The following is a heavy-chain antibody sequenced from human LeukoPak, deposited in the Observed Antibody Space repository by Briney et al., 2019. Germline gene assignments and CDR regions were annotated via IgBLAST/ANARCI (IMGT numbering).Heavy chain of an antibody. CDR2: ISGSGDNT. D-gene: IGHD3-3*01. CDR3: ARDGGYDFWSGYYQDY. Sequence: GGSLRLSCAASGFTFSSYAMSWVRQAPGKGLEWVSGISGSGDNTYYADSVKGRFTISRDNSKNTLYLQMNSLRAEDTAVYYCARDGGYDFWSGYYQDYWGQGTLVTVSS. V-gene: IGHV3-23*01. CDR1: GFTFSSYA. J-gene: IGHJ4*02.